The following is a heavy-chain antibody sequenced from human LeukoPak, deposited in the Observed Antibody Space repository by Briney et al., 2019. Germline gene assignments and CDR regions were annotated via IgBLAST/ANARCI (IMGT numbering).Heavy chain of an antibody. Sequence: GGSLRLSRAASGITFSYYWMSWVRQAPGTGLEWVANIKQDGTVQYYLDSVRGRFTISRDNGKNSLYLQMNKLRADDTAVYYCARASSRGGYCKSTSCSYFFDSWGQGTLVTVSS. CDR3: ARASSRGGYCKSTSCSYFFDS. CDR2: IKQDGTVQ. V-gene: IGHV3-7*01. CDR1: GITFSYYW. D-gene: IGHD2-2*01. J-gene: IGHJ4*02.